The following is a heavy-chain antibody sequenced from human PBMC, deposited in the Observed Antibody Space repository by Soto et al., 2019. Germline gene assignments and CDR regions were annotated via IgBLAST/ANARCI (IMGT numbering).Heavy chain of an antibody. Sequence: GGSLRLSCAASGFTFSSYAMSWVRQAPGKGLEWVSTLSGSGGSTYYADSVKGRFTISRDNSKNTLYLQMNSLRAEETAVYYCAKASRLEKYYFDYWGQGTLVTVSS. CDR2: LSGSGGST. CDR3: AKASRLEKYYFDY. CDR1: GFTFSSYA. V-gene: IGHV3-23*01. D-gene: IGHD1-1*01. J-gene: IGHJ4*02.